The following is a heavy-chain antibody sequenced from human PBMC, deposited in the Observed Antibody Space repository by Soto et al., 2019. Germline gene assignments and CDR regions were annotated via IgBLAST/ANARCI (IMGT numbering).Heavy chain of an antibody. J-gene: IGHJ3*02. V-gene: IGHV4-34*01. D-gene: IGHD1-1*01. CDR2: MSHSGGT. CDR1: GGSVNSGNYY. CDR3: ARVERGTATTVVDAFDI. Sequence: QVQLQQWGAGLLKPSETLSLTCAVYGGSVNSGNYYWSWIRQPPGKGLEWIGEMSHSGGTHFNPSLTGRVTISVNTSKNQCTLKMSSVTAADTALYYCARVERGTATTVVDAFDIWGPGTLVTVSS.